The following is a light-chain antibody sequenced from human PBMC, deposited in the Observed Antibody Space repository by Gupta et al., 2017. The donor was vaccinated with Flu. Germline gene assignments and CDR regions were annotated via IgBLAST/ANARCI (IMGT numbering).Light chain of an antibody. CDR2: AAS. J-gene: IGKJ5*01. CDR3: QQRSNWPPVT. CDR1: QSVDSY. Sequence: EVVLTQSPATLSLSPGQRATLSCRASQSVDSYLAWYQKKPGQAPRLLIYAASNRATGIPARFSGSGFGTDFTLTINPLEPEDVAVYYCQQRSNWPPVTFGQGTRLDIK. V-gene: IGKV3-11*01.